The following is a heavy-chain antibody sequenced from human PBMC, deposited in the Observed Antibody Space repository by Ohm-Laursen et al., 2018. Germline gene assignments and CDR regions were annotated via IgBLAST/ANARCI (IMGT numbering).Heavy chain of an antibody. J-gene: IGHJ4*02. V-gene: IGHV4-59*01. CDR1: GGSISSYY. Sequence: SDTLSLTWTVSGGSISSYYWSWIRQPPGKGLEWIGYIYYSGSTNYNPSLKSRVTISVDTSKNQFSLKLSSVTAADTAVYYCARDRYDILTGYTFGIDYWGQGTLVTVSS. CDR2: IYYSGST. D-gene: IGHD3-9*01. CDR3: ARDRYDILTGYTFGIDY.